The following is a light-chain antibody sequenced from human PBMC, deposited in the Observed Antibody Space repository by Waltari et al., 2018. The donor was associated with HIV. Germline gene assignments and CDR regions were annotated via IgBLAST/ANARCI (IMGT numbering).Light chain of an antibody. CDR3: QSYDSSLSGSYV. CDR1: SSNLGAGYE. V-gene: IGLV1-40*01. CDR2: GKP. Sequence: QSILTQPPSVSGAPGQRVIISCTGRSSNLGAGYEVHWYQQLPGRAPKLIIFGKPNRPAGVPDRFADSKSGASASLAITGLQADDEADYFCQSYDSSLSGSYVFGSGTKVTVL. J-gene: IGLJ1*01.